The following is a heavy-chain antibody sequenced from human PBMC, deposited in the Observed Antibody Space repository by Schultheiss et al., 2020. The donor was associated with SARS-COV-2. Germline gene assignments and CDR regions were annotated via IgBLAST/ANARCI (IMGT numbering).Heavy chain of an antibody. CDR2: ISAYNGNT. V-gene: IGHV1-18*01. J-gene: IGHJ1*01. CDR3: AKGDIVVVVAAMTHFQH. D-gene: IGHD2-15*01. Sequence: ASVKVSCKASGYTFTSHGISWVRQAPGQGLEWMGWISAYNGNTNYAQKLQGRVTMTTDTSTSTAYMELSSLRSEDTAVYYCAKGDIVVVVAAMTHFQHWGQGTLVTVSS. CDR1: GYTFTSHG.